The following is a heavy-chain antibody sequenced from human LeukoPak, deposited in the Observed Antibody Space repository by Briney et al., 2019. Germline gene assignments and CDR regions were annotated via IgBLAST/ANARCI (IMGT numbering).Heavy chain of an antibody. Sequence: GGSLRLSCAVSGFNFSNFWMTWVRQAPGKGLEWVANIKPDGSEKYYVDSVKGRFTISRDNAKNSLYLQMNSLRVEDTAVYYCARGHYGRDYWGQGTLVTVSS. CDR1: GFNFSNFW. V-gene: IGHV3-7*04. D-gene: IGHD4-17*01. J-gene: IGHJ4*02. CDR2: IKPDGSEK. CDR3: ARGHYGRDY.